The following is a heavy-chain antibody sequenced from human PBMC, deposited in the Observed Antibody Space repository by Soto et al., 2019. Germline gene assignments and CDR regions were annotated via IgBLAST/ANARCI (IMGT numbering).Heavy chain of an antibody. CDR3: ARGVVAARPTPYYYYGMDV. J-gene: IGHJ6*02. CDR1: GFTFSSYS. V-gene: IGHV3-21*01. D-gene: IGHD6-6*01. CDR2: ISSSSSYI. Sequence: EVQVVESGGGLVKPGGSLRLSCAASGFTFSSYSMNWVRQAPGKGLEWVSSISSSSSYIYYADSVKGRFTISRDNAKNSLYLQMNSLRAEDTAVYYCARGVVAARPTPYYYYGMDVWGQGTTVTVSS.